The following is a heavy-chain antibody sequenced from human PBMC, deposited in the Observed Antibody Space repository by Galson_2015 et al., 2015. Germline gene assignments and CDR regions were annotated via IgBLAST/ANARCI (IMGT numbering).Heavy chain of an antibody. CDR3: ARSRIVMVIGGY. J-gene: IGHJ4*02. V-gene: IGHV3-30-3*01. Sequence: SLRLSCAASGFTFSSYAMHWVRQAPGKGLEWVAVISYDGSNKYYADSVKGRFTISRDNSKNTLYLQMNSLRAEDTAVYYCARSRIVMVIGGYWGQGTLVTVSS. CDR2: ISYDGSNK. CDR1: GFTFSSYA. D-gene: IGHD3-22*01.